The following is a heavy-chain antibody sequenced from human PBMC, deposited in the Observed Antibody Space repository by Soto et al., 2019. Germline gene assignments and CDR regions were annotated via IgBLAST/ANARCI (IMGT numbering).Heavy chain of an antibody. Sequence: NPSETLSLTCSVSGASVSSGSFYWSWIRQPPGKGLEWIGFIYNNETFNYNPSLKSRVTLSVDTSKHQFSLKLSSVTAADTAVYYCATVPLRYRISHIFDSLGQGALVTVSS. V-gene: IGHV4-61*01. CDR3: ATVPLRYRISHIFDS. CDR1: GASVSSGSFY. D-gene: IGHD6-13*01. J-gene: IGHJ4*02. CDR2: IYNNETF.